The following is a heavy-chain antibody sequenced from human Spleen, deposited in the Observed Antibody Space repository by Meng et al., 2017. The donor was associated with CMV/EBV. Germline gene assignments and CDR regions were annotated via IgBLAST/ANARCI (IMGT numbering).Heavy chain of an antibody. CDR2: ISPYNGNT. Sequence: ASVKVSCKASGYIFTSYGISWVRQAPGQGLEWMGWISPYNGNTKYLRKLQGRVTMTTETSTSTAYIYLTNLRSDDTALYYCSRETNIAAQDYWVQGTLVTVSS. V-gene: IGHV1-18*01. CDR1: GYIFTSYG. J-gene: IGHJ4*02. D-gene: IGHD6-6*01. CDR3: SRETNIAAQDY.